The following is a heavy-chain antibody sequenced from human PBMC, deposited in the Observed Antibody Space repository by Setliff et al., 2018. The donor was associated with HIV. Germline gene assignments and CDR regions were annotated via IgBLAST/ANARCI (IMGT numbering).Heavy chain of an antibody. J-gene: IGHJ4*02. Sequence: GASVKVSCKASGYTFTDYYIHWVRQAPGQGLEWMGWINSASGGTNYAQKFQGRVTMTSDTSTRTVYMELSSLTSDDTAVYFCARVLSVTMIRGAHGYWGQGTLVTVSS. D-gene: IGHD3-10*01. CDR2: INSASGGT. V-gene: IGHV1-2*02. CDR3: ARVLSVTMIRGAHGY. CDR1: GYTFTDYY.